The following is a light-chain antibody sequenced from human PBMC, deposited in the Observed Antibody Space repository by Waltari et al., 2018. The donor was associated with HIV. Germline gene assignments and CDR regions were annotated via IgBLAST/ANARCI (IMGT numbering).Light chain of an antibody. J-gene: IGKJ1*01. Sequence: HMTQSPASLSAAAGDGVTIACRASQGVTNYLAWYQQKPEKVHKFLIYGATTLQSGVPSRFSGSGSGTDLTLTSSRLQAEDVATYYCQKYNSVPPWRFGPRTKVEIK. V-gene: IGKV1-27*01. CDR3: QKYNSVPPWR. CDR1: QGVTNY. CDR2: GAT.